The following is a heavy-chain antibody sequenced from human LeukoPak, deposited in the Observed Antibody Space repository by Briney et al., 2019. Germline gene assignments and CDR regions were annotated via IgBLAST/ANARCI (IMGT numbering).Heavy chain of an antibody. V-gene: IGHV3-30*02. D-gene: IGHD3-3*01. Sequence: PGGSLRLSCAASGFTFSSYGMHWVRQAPGKGLEWVAFIRYDGSNKYYADSVKGRFTISRDNSKNTRYLQMNSLRAEDTAVYYCAKEEDPYYDFWSGYLIDIWGQGTMVTVSS. J-gene: IGHJ3*02. CDR3: AKEEDPYYDFWSGYLIDI. CDR1: GFTFSSYG. CDR2: IRYDGSNK.